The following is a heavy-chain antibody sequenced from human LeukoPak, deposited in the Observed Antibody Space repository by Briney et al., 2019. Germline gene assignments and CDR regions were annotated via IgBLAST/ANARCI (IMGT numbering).Heavy chain of an antibody. CDR1: GGSISSSSYY. D-gene: IGHD3-22*01. Sequence: PSETLSLTCTVSGGSISSSSYYWGWIRQPPGKGLEWIGSIYYSGSTYYNPSLKSRVTISVDTSKNQFSLKLSSVTAADTTVYYCARTTYYYDSSGYPLPPDYWGQGILVTVSS. CDR3: ARTTYYYDSSGYPLPPDY. V-gene: IGHV4-39*01. J-gene: IGHJ4*02. CDR2: IYYSGST.